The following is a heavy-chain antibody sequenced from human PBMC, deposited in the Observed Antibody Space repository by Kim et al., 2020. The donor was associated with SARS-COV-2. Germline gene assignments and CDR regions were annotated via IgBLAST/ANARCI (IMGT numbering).Heavy chain of an antibody. CDR3: ASSEVIWSDPQFDY. J-gene: IGHJ4*01. D-gene: IGHD3-10*01. Sequence: SETLSLTCTVAGGSISNYYLDWIRQPPGKGLEWIGDIYYSGSTNHNPSLKTRVTITVDTSNNQFSLKLSSVTAADTAVYYCASSEVIWSDPQFDYCGHGTQVTVSS. V-gene: IGHV4-59*01. CDR2: IYYSGST. CDR1: GGSISNYY.